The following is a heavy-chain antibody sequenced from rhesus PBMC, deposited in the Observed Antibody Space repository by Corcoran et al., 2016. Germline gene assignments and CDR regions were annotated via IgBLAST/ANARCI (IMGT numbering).Heavy chain of an antibody. CDR2: ISYTGGST. V-gene: IGHV3S5*01. J-gene: IGHJ4*01. Sequence: EVQLVETGGGLVQPGGSLRLSCAASGFTFSRYGMSWVRQAPGKGLEWVSGISYTGGSTYYADSVKGRFTISRDNSENTLSLQMNSLRTEDTAVYYCAKEVAAAGNFDYWGQGVLVTVSS. CDR1: GFTFSRYG. D-gene: IGHD6-25*01. CDR3: AKEVAAAGNFDY.